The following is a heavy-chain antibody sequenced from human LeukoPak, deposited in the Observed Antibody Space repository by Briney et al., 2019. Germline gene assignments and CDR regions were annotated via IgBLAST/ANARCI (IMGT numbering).Heavy chain of an antibody. CDR3: ARRITYYYDSSGYYHDYYFYGMDV. V-gene: IGHV1-18*01. J-gene: IGHJ6*02. D-gene: IGHD3-22*01. Sequence: GASVKVSCKASGYTFTSIGISWVRQAPGQGLEWMGWISPYNGNTEYAQKLQGRVTMTTDTSTSTAYMELRSLRSDDTAVYYCARRITYYYDSSGYYHDYYFYGMDVWGQGTTVTVSS. CDR1: GYTFTSIG. CDR2: ISPYNGNT.